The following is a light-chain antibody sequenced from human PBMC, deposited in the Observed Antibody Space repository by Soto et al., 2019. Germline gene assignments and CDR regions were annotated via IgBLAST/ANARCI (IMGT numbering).Light chain of an antibody. CDR3: TSYTTGNTWV. CDR2: DVS. CDR1: TSDVGRYNY. V-gene: IGLV2-14*01. Sequence: QSALTQPASVSGSPGQSITISCTGTTSDVGRYNYVSWHQQHPGKAPKLLIFDVSNRPSGVSDRFSGSKSGNTASLTISGLQAEDEADYYCTSYTTGNTWVFGGGTKLTVL. J-gene: IGLJ3*02.